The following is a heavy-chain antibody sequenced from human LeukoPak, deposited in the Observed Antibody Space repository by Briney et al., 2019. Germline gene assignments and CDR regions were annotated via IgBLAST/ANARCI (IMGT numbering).Heavy chain of an antibody. V-gene: IGHV1-24*01. CDR2: FDPEDGET. CDR3: ATSSPTAFRDGYNYPD. D-gene: IGHD5-24*01. Sequence: ASVKVSCKVSGYTLTELSMHWVRQAPGKGLEWMGGFDPEDGETIYAQKFQGRVTMTEDTSTDTAYMELSSLRSEDTAVYYCATSSPTAFRDGYNYPDWGQGTLVTVSS. CDR1: GYTLTELS. J-gene: IGHJ4*02.